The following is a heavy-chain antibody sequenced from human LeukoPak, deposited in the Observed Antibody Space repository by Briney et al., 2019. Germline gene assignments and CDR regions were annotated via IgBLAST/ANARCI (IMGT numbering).Heavy chain of an antibody. D-gene: IGHD3-22*01. V-gene: IGHV3-7*01. Sequence: PGGSLRLSCAASGFTFSTYCMSWVRQAPGKGLEWVANINQDGSEKYYVDSVTGRFTISRDNAQNSLHLQMSSLRAEDTAVYYCARGPFHYDRSCYSSFYHWGQGTLVTVSS. CDR2: INQDGSEK. J-gene: IGHJ4*02. CDR1: GFTFSTYC. CDR3: ARGPFHYDRSCYSSFYH.